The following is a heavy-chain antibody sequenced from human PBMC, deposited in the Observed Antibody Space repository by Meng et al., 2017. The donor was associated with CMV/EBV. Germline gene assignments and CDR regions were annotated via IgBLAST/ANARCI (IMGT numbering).Heavy chain of an antibody. CDR3: ARGTGIVGATGAFDT. CDR2: INPSGGST. D-gene: IGHD1-26*01. V-gene: IGHV1-46*01. Sequence: ASVKVSCKASGYTFTSYYMHWVRQAPGQGLEWMGIINPSGGSTSYAQKFQGRVTMTRATSTSTVYMELSSLRSEDTAVYYCARGTGIVGATGAFDTWGQGTMVTVSS. CDR1: GYTFTSYY. J-gene: IGHJ3*02.